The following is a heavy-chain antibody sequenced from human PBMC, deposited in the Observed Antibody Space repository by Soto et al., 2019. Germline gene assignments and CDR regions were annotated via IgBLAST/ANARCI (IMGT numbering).Heavy chain of an antibody. CDR1: GFTFSSYA. J-gene: IGHJ6*02. CDR2: ISGSGGST. V-gene: IGHV3-23*01. CDR3: AKSRGIPMIVVVINHYGMDV. D-gene: IGHD3-22*01. Sequence: PGGTLRLSCAASGFTFSSYARSWVRQASGKGLECVSAISGSGGSTYYADSVKGWFTISRYNSKNTLYLQMNSLGAEDTAVYSCAKSRGIPMIVVVINHYGMDVWGQGTTVTVSS.